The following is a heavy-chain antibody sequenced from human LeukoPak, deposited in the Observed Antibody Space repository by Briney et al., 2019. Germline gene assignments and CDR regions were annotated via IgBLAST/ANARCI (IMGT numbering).Heavy chain of an antibody. CDR3: ARDIGGSYYFHY. CDR2: IDYSGGT. Sequence: PSETLSLTCTVSGGSISSSYWSWIRQPPGKGQEWIGYIDYSGGTNYSPSLKSRVTISVDTSTSKNQFSLKLSSVTAADTAVYYCARDIGGSYYFHYWGQGTLVTVSS. V-gene: IGHV4-59*01. D-gene: IGHD1-26*01. CDR1: GGSISSSY. J-gene: IGHJ4*02.